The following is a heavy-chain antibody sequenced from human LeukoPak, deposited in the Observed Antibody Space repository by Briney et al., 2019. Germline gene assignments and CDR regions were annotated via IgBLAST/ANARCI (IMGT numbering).Heavy chain of an antibody. CDR1: GGSISSYY. CDR2: ISDSGST. D-gene: IGHD3-3*01. Sequence: SETLSLTCTVSGGSISSYYWSWVRQPPGKGLEWIGYISDSGSTNYNPSLNSRVSMSVDTSKNRFSLKLSSVTAADTAVYYCARGLTLRFLGANWFDPWGQGTLVTVSS. V-gene: IGHV4-59*12. J-gene: IGHJ5*02. CDR3: ARGLTLRFLGANWFDP.